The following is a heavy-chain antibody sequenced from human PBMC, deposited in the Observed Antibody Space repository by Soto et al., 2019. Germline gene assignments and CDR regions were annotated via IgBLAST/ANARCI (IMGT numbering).Heavy chain of an antibody. CDR1: GYSFTSYW. CDR2: IDPSDSYT. J-gene: IGHJ6*02. V-gene: IGHV5-10-1*01. CDR3: AGRGVRGVISSYYGMDV. D-gene: IGHD3-10*01. Sequence: GESLKISCKGSGYSFTSYWISWVRQMPGKGLEWMGRIDPSDSYTNYSPSFQGHVTISADKSISTAYLQWSSLKASDTAMYYCAGRGVRGVISSYYGMDVWGQGTTVTVSS.